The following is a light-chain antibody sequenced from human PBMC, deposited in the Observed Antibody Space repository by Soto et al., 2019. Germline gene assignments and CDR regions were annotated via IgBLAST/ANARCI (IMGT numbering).Light chain of an antibody. CDR3: SSYTSSSTRV. J-gene: IGLJ1*01. CDR1: SSDVGAYDY. V-gene: IGLV2-14*03. Sequence: QSVLPQPASVSGSPGQSITISCTGTSSDVGAYDYVSWYQQHPDKAPKLMIYEVSNRPSGVSNRFSGSKSVNTATLTISGLQAEDEADYYCSSYTSSSTRVFGTGTKATVL. CDR2: EVS.